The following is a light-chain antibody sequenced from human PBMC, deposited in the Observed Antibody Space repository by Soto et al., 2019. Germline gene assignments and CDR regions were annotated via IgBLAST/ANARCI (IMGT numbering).Light chain of an antibody. J-gene: IGKJ1*01. CDR2: GAS. CDR3: HQYGSSPRT. Sequence: ESVLTQSPGTLSLSPGDRATLSCRARQSVSSNSLAWYQQKPVQAPRLLIYGASIRATGIPDRFSGSGSGTDFTLTIWRLEPEDVAMYFCHQYGSSPRTFGQGTKVEIK. V-gene: IGKV3-20*01. CDR1: QSVSSNS.